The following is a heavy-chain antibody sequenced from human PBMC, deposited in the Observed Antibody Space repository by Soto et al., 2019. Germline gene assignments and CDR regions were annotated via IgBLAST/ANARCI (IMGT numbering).Heavy chain of an antibody. J-gene: IGHJ3*02. Sequence: QVQLVESGGGVVQPGRSLRLSCAASGFTFSSYGMHWVRQAPGKGLEWVAVIWYDGSNKYYADSVKDRFTISRDNSKNTLYLQMNSLRAEDTAVYYCAREGPREPAATLIGGEAAFDIWGQGTMVTVSS. V-gene: IGHV3-33*01. CDR3: AREGPREPAATLIGGEAAFDI. CDR2: IWYDGSNK. CDR1: GFTFSSYG. D-gene: IGHD2-2*01.